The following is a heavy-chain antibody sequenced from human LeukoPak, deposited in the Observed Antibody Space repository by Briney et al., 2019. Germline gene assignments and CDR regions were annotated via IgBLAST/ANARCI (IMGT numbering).Heavy chain of an antibody. CDR1: GFTVSSNY. V-gene: IGHV3-53*01. Sequence: GGSLRLSCAASGFTVSSNYMSWVRQAPGKGLEWVSVIYSGGSTYYADSVKGRFTISRDNSKNTLYLQMNSLRAEDTAVYYCARDPIVVVPAALFRPLDYWGQGTLVTVSS. J-gene: IGHJ4*02. CDR2: IYSGGST. D-gene: IGHD2-2*01. CDR3: ARDPIVVVPAALFRPLDY.